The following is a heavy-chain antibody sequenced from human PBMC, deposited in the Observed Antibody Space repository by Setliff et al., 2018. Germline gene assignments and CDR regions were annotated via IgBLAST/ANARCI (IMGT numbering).Heavy chain of an antibody. CDR2: SNHGGST. Sequence: PSETLSLTCSVYGESFSNNYWSWIRQTPAKGLEWIGESNHGGSTSYHPSLKSRLTMSVDTSNNQFSLKLNSVTAADTAVYYCVRAQVVFGISAPVWYFELWGRGTQVTVSS. D-gene: IGHD2-21*01. J-gene: IGHJ2*01. V-gene: IGHV4-34*01. CDR1: GESFSNNY. CDR3: VRAQVVFGISAPVWYFEL.